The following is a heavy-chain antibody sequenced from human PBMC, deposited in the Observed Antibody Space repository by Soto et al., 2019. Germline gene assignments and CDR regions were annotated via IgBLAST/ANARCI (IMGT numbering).Heavy chain of an antibody. Sequence: SETLSLTCAVYGGSFSGYYWSWIRQPPGKGLEWIGEINHSGSTNYNPSLKSRVTISVDTSKNQFSLKLSSVTAADTAVYYCATANWADTAMIDYGMDVWGQGTTVTVSS. J-gene: IGHJ6*02. CDR2: INHSGST. CDR3: ATANWADTAMIDYGMDV. V-gene: IGHV4-34*01. CDR1: GGSFSGYY. D-gene: IGHD5-18*01.